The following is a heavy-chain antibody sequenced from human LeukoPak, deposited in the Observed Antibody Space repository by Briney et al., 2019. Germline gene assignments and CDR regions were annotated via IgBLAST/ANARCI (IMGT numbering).Heavy chain of an antibody. V-gene: IGHV4-61*02. CDR1: GGSISSGSYY. CDR3: ARGVNYYYYYMDV. J-gene: IGHJ6*03. Sequence: PSQTLSLTCTVSGGSISSGSYYWSWIRQPAVKGLEWIGRIYTSGSTNYNPSLKSRVTISVDTSKNQFSLKLSSVTAADTAVYCCARGVNYYYYYMDVWGKGTTVTISS. CDR2: IYTSGST. D-gene: IGHD4-23*01.